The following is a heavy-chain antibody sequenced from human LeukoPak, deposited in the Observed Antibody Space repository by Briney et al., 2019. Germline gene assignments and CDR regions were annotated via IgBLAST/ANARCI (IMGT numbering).Heavy chain of an antibody. CDR3: ARGSRFDY. Sequence: GGSLRLSCAASGFKFTSYSMNWVRQAPGKGLEWISYISSSGSNIYYADSVKGRFTISRDDAKKSSDLQMTNLTAEDTAVYFCARGSRFDYWGQGAPVTVSS. V-gene: IGHV3-48*04. J-gene: IGHJ4*02. CDR2: ISSSGSNI. CDR1: GFKFTSYS.